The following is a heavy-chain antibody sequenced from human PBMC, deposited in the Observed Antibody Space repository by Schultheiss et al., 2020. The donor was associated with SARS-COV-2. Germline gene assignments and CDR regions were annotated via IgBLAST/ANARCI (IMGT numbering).Heavy chain of an antibody. J-gene: IGHJ4*02. V-gene: IGHV4-30-4*01. Sequence: SQTLSLTCTVSGGSISSGDYYWSWIRQPPGKGLEWIGTIYHSGSTNYNPSLKSRVTISVDTSKNQFSLKLSSVTAADTAVYYCARDSYSRFDYWGQGNLVTVSS. D-gene: IGHD6-13*01. CDR3: ARDSYSRFDY. CDR2: IYHSGST. CDR1: GGSISSGDYY.